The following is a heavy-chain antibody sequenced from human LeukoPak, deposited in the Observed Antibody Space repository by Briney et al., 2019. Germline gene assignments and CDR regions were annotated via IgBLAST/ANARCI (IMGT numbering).Heavy chain of an antibody. Sequence: SVKVSCKASGGTFSSYAISWVRQALGQGLECMGRIIPILGIANYAQKFQGRVTITADKSTSTAYMELSSLRSEDTAVYYCASRGSSSWYEYFQHWGQGTLVTVSS. CDR3: ASRGSSSWYEYFQH. J-gene: IGHJ1*01. V-gene: IGHV1-69*04. CDR1: GGTFSSYA. CDR2: IIPILGIA. D-gene: IGHD6-13*01.